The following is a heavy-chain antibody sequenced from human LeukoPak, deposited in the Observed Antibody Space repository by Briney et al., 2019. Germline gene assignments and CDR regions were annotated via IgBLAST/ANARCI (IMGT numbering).Heavy chain of an antibody. CDR3: AKDYCSSVSCSTFGH. D-gene: IGHD2-2*01. Sequence: GSLRLSCAASGFTFSSYGMTWVRQAPGKGPEWVSTVRNGGGSTFYADSVKGWFTISRDNFKNTLYLQMNSLRAEDTAVYYCAKDYCSSVSCSTFGHWGQGTLVTVSS. CDR1: GFTFSSYG. J-gene: IGHJ4*02. V-gene: IGHV3-23*01. CDR2: VRNGGGST.